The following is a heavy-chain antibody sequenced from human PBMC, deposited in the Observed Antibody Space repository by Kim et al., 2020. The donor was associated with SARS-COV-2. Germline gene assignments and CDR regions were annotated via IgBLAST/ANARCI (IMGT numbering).Heavy chain of an antibody. V-gene: IGHV3-53*04. J-gene: IGHJ3*01. Sequence: YYADPVRGRFSISRHNSKNMVYLQMNSLRAEDTAVYYCARDLGDSDAFDVWGRGTLVTVSS. D-gene: IGHD3-10*01. CDR3: ARDLGDSDAFDV.